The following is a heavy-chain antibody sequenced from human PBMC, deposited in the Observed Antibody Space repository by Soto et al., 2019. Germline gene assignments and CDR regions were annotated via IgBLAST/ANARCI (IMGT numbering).Heavy chain of an antibody. CDR3: ARWIQGSHAFEI. V-gene: IGHV6-1*01. CDR1: GDRVSINSPA. J-gene: IGHJ3*02. D-gene: IGHD5-18*01. Sequence: PWQTLSLPCAISGDRVSINSPAWNLIRQSPSRGLEWLGRTYYRSKWYNDYAVSVKSRITIKPDTSKNQFSRRLNSVTPEDTAVYYCARWIQGSHAFEIWGQGTMVPVSS. CDR2: TYYRSKWYN.